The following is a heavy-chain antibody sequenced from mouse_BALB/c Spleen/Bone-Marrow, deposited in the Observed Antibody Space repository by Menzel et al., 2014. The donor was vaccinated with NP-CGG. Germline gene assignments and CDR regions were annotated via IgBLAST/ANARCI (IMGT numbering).Heavy chain of an antibody. V-gene: IGHV1S81*02. CDR1: GYTFTSYY. CDR3: TRRSLYGIPRY. Sequence: QVQLQQSGAELVKPGASVKLSCKASGYTFTSYYMYWVKQRPGQGLEWIGEINPSNGGTNFNEKFKSKATLTVDKSSSTAYMQLSSLTSEDSAVYYCTRRSLYGIPRYWGQCTPLPFSS. CDR2: INPSNGGT. J-gene: IGHJ2*01. D-gene: IGHD2-1*01.